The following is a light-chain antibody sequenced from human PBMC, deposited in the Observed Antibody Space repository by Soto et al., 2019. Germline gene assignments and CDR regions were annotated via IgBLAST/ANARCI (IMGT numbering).Light chain of an antibody. CDR1: QNINNY. Sequence: DIQMTQSPSSLSASVGDRVTITCQASQNINNYLNWYQQKPGRAPKLLIYDASNLETGVPSRFSGSGSGTDFTFTISSLQPEDVATYYCHQYDNLPLSFGGGTKVDI. CDR2: DAS. J-gene: IGKJ4*01. CDR3: HQYDNLPLS. V-gene: IGKV1-33*01.